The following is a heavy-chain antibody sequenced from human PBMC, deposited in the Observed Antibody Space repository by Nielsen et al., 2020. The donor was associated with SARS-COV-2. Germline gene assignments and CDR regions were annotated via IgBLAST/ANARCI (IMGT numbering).Heavy chain of an antibody. CDR3: ARDWGRKGATTDRGWGRGGFDY. CDR2: ISSNGGST. J-gene: IGHJ4*02. Sequence: GESLKISCAASGFTFSSYAMHWVRQAPGKGLEYVSAISSNGGSTYYADSVKGRFTISRDNSKNTLYLQMGSLRAEDMAVYYCARDWGRKGATTDRGWGRGGFDYWGQGTLVTVSS. V-gene: IGHV3-64*02. D-gene: IGHD1-26*01. CDR1: GFTFSSYA.